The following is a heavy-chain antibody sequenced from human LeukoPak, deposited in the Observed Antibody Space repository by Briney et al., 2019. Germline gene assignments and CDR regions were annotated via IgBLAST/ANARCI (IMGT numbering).Heavy chain of an antibody. V-gene: IGHV4-4*07. CDR1: GGSISSYY. CDR3: ARDSSSWYSVYFDY. Sequence: SETLSLTCTVSGGSISSYYWSRIRQPAGKGLEWIGRIYTSGSTNYNPSLKSRVTMSVDTSKNQFSLKLSSVTAADTAVYYCARDSSSWYSVYFDYWGQGTLVTVSS. CDR2: IYTSGST. J-gene: IGHJ4*02. D-gene: IGHD6-13*01.